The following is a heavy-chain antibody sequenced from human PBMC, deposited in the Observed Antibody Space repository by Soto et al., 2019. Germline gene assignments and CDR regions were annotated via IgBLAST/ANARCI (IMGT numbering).Heavy chain of an antibody. CDR2: INSAGST. J-gene: IGHJ4*02. CDR3: AKRSPYYFDY. V-gene: IGHV3-23*01. Sequence: EVQLLESGGDLVLPGGSLRLSCAASGFTFSSYAMSWVRQAPGKGLEWLSTINSAGSTFYADSVKGRFTISRGTSKNTLYLQMNNLRAEDTAVYYCAKRSPYYFDYWGQGTLVTVSS. CDR1: GFTFSSYA.